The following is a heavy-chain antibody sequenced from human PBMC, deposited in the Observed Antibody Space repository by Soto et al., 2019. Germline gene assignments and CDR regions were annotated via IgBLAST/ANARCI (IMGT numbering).Heavy chain of an antibody. Sequence: QVTLKESGPVLVKPTETLTLRCTFPGLSITDSELGLSWIRPPPGQNLKWLAPIDSSGEKSYRTFLKSRLTISKYTPKRQIVLTMTNMDPADTAIYYCARRHLAVAVSPWFDPWGQGIPVTVSS. CDR3: ARRHLAVAVSPWFDP. CDR1: GLSITDSELG. CDR2: IDSSGEK. J-gene: IGHJ5*02. V-gene: IGHV2-26*01. D-gene: IGHD6-19*01.